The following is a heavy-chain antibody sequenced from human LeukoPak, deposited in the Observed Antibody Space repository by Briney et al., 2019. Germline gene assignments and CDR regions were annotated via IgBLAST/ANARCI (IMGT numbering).Heavy chain of an antibody. CDR1: GYTFTGYY. V-gene: IGHV1-2*02. D-gene: IGHD3-22*01. Sequence: ASVKVSCKASGYTFTGYYMHWVRQAPGQGLEWMGWINPNSGGTNYAQKFQGRVTMARDTSISTAYMELSRLRSDDTAVYYCARDRRVYYDSSGYSWWSFDYWGQGTLVTVSS. CDR3: ARDRRVYYDSSGYSWWSFDY. J-gene: IGHJ4*02. CDR2: INPNSGGT.